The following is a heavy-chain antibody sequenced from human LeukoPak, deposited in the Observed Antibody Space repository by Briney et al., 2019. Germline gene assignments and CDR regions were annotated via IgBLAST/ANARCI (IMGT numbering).Heavy chain of an antibody. V-gene: IGHV1-69*04. CDR1: GGTFSSYA. CDR3: ARDSVTRGAFDI. D-gene: IGHD2-15*01. CDR2: IIPILGIA. J-gene: IGHJ3*02. Sequence: SVKVSCKASGGTFSSYAISWVRQAPGQGLEWMGRIIPILGIANYAQKFQGRVTITADKSTSTAYMELSSLRSEDTAVYYCARDSVTRGAFDIWGQGTMVTVSS.